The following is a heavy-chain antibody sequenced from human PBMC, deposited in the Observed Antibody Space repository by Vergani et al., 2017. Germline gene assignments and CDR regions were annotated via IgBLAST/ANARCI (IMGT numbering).Heavy chain of an antibody. CDR2: VDPEVGET. CDR1: GYTFTDHY. V-gene: IGHV1-69-2*01. D-gene: IGHD4-17*01. CDR3: ATPQTVTTGGMEV. Sequence: EVQLVQSGAEVKKPGATMKISCKVSGYTFTDHYMHWVKQAPGKGLEWMGLVDPEVGETIYAEKFKGRVTIAADTSTDTAHLELSSLRSEDTAVYYCATPQTVTTGGMEVWGQGTMVIVSS. J-gene: IGHJ6*02.